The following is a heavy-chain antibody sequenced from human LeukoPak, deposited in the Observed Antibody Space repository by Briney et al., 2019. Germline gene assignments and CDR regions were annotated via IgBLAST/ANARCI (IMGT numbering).Heavy chain of an antibody. CDR3: ARHYQYYNWNERIGGGEFDY. CDR2: IFYSGST. V-gene: IGHV4-39*01. D-gene: IGHD1-1*01. CDR1: GGSFSGYY. J-gene: IGHJ4*02. Sequence: SETLSLTCAVYGGSFSGYYWGWIRQPPGKGLEWIGSIFYSGSTYYNPSLKSRVTISVDTSKNQFSLKLSSVTAADTAVYYCARHYQYYNWNERIGGGEFDYWGQGTLVTVSS.